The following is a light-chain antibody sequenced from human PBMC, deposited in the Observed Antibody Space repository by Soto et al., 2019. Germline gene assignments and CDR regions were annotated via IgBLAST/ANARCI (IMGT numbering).Light chain of an antibody. CDR2: SNN. CDR1: SANIGSNT. V-gene: IGLV1-44*01. Sequence: QSVLTQPPSASGTPGQRVTISCSGSSANIGSNTVNWYQQLPGTAPKLLIHSNNQRPSGVPDRFSGSKSGTSASLAISGLQSGDEADYYCAAWDDSLNGLYVFXTGTKVTVL. J-gene: IGLJ1*01. CDR3: AAWDDSLNGLYV.